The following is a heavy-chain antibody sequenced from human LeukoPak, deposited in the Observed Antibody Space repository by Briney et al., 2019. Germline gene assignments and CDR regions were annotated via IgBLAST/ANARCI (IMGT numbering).Heavy chain of an antibody. CDR1: GYTFTSYG. V-gene: IGHV1-18*01. CDR3: ARSGGGGNSFGSLFY. J-gene: IGHJ4*02. D-gene: IGHD2-21*02. Sequence: ASVKVSCKASGYTFTSYGISWVRQAPGQGLEWMGWISAYNGNTNYAQKLQGRVTMTTDTSTSTAYMELRSLRSDDTAVYYCARSGGGGNSFGSLFYWGQGTLVTVSS. CDR2: ISAYNGNT.